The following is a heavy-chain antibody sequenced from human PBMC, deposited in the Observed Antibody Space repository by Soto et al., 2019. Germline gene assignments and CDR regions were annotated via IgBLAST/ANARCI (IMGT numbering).Heavy chain of an antibody. CDR2: ISGSGGST. J-gene: IGHJ4*02. Sequence: EVQLLESGGGLVQPGGSLRLSCAASGFTFSSYAMSWVRQAPGKGLEWVSAISGSGGSTYYADSVKGRFTISRDNSKNRLYLQMNSLRAEDTAVYYCAKDRIWGSQEASDYWGQGTLVTVTS. V-gene: IGHV3-23*01. CDR3: AKDRIWGSQEASDY. D-gene: IGHD3-16*01. CDR1: GFTFSSYA.